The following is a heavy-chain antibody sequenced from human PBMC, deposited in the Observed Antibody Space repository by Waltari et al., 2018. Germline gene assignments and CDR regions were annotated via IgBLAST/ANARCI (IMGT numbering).Heavy chain of an antibody. V-gene: IGHV4-34*01. D-gene: IGHD5-18*01. CDR3: ARGGYSYFGRDFDY. CDR1: GGSFSGYY. CDR2: INHSGST. Sequence: QVQLQQWGAGLLKPSETLSLTCAVYGGSFSGYYWSWVRQPPGKGLEWIGEINHSGSTNYNPSLKSRVTISVDTSKNQFSLKLSSVTAADTAVYYCARGGYSYFGRDFDYWGQGTLVTVSS. J-gene: IGHJ4*02.